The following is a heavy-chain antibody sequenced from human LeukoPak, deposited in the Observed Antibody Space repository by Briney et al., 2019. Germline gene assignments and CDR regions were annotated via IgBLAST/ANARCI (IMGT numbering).Heavy chain of an antibody. Sequence: PSETLSLTCTVSGGSISSSSYYWGWIRQPPGEGLEWIGSIYYSGSTYYNPSLKSRVTISVDTSKNQSSLKLSSVTAADTAVYYCARESYLTMATVPFDYRGQGTLVTVSS. V-gene: IGHV4-39*02. CDR3: ARESYLTMATVPFDY. CDR1: GGSISSSSYY. D-gene: IGHD5-24*01. CDR2: IYYSGST. J-gene: IGHJ4*02.